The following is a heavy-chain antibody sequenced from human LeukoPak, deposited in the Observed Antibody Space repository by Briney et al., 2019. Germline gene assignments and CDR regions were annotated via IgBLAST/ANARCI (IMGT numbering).Heavy chain of an antibody. J-gene: IGHJ6*03. CDR2: IYISGST. CDR1: GGAISSYY. D-gene: IGHD3-22*01. CDR3: ARVIYDEGYYYMDV. Sequence: SETLSLTCTVSGGAISSYYWSWIRQPAGKGLEWIGRIYISGSTNYNPSLKSRVTMSVDTSRNQFSLKLSSVTAADTAMYYFARVIYDEGYYYMDVWGKGTTVIVSS. V-gene: IGHV4-4*07.